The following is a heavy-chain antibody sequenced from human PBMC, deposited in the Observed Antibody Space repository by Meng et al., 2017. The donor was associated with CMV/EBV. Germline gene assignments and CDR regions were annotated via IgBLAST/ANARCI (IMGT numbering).Heavy chain of an antibody. Sequence: ASVKVSCKASGYTFTSYDINWVRQATGQGLEWMGWMNPNSGNTGYAQKFQGRVTMTRDTSISTAYMELSRLRSDDTAVYYCARARKSPVAGTSRGNYFDYWGQGTRVTVSS. D-gene: IGHD6-19*01. J-gene: IGHJ4*02. V-gene: IGHV1-8*01. CDR1: GYTFTSYD. CDR2: MNPNSGNT. CDR3: ARARKSPVAGTSRGNYFDY.